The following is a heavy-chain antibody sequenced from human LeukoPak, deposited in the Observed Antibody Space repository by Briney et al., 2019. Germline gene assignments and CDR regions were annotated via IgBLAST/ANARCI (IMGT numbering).Heavy chain of an antibody. D-gene: IGHD3-22*01. CDR3: ARDYYDSSGYYYFDY. V-gene: IGHV3-23*01. Sequence: TGGSLRLSCAASGFTFSSYAMSWVRQAPGKGLEWVSAISGSGGSTYYADPVKGRFTISRDNAKNSLYLQMNSLRAEDTAVYYCARDYYDSSGYYYFDYWGQGTLVTVSS. CDR1: GFTFSSYA. J-gene: IGHJ4*02. CDR2: ISGSGGST.